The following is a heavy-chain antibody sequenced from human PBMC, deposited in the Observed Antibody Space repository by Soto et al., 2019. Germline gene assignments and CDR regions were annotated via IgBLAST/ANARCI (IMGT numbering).Heavy chain of an antibody. Sequence: GGSLRLSCAASGFTFSSYAMSGVRQAPGKGLEGVSAISGSGGSTYYADSVKGRFTISRDNSKNTLYLQMNSLRAEDTAVYYCARTTVRFDPNYFEYWAQGTRVTVSS. J-gene: IGHJ4*02. V-gene: IGHV3-23*01. CDR1: GFTFSSYA. CDR3: ARTTVRFDPNYFEY. D-gene: IGHD3-3*01. CDR2: ISGSGGST.